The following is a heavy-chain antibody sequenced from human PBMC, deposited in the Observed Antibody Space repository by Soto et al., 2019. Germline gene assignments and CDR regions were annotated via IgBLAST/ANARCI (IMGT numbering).Heavy chain of an antibody. CDR1: GGSMSSYY. CDR2: IYYSGST. V-gene: IGHV4-59*01. CDR3: ARDLWGYCRDDCYPLDV. Sequence: PSETLSLTCTVSGGSMSSYYWSWIRQPPGKGLEWIGYIYYSGSTIYNPSLKSRVTISVDTSKNQFSLKLNSVTAADTAVYYCARDLWGYCRDDCYPLDVWGQGTTVTVS. D-gene: IGHD2-21*02. J-gene: IGHJ6*02.